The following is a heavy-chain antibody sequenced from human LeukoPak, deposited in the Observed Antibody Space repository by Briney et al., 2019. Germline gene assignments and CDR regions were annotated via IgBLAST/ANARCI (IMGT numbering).Heavy chain of an antibody. CDR1: GFTFSSFW. CDR2: IWYDASNR. J-gene: IGHJ5*02. D-gene: IGHD6-13*01. CDR3: ARDLAAAATWFDP. Sequence: GGSLRLSCVASGFTFSSFWMSWVRQAPGKGLEWVAVIWYDASNRYYADSVKGRFTISRDNSKNTLYLQMNSLRAEDTAVYFCARDLAAAATWFDPWGQGTLVTVSS. V-gene: IGHV3-33*08.